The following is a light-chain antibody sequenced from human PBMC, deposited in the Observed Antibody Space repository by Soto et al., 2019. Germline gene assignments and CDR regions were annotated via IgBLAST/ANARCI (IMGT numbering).Light chain of an antibody. CDR3: KQYYSYPTWT. CDR2: PAH. V-gene: IGKV1-12*01. J-gene: IGKJ1*01. CDR1: HCISSW. Sequence: IQMTHSPSSVSASLGDIVTITVRAVHCISSWLAWYQQKQGKAPKRLIYPAHSLHSGVPSRFSGSGPGTDFTLTISCLQSEDFATYYCKQYYSYPTWTFGQGTKADI.